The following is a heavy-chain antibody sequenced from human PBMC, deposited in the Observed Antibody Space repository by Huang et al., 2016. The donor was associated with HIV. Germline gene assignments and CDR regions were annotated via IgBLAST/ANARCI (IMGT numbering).Heavy chain of an antibody. CDR2: IYYSGNI. Sequence: QLQLQESGPGLVKPSETLSLTCTVSGSSISSSYYWGWIRQPPGKGLEWIGNIYYSGNIPYNPSLNSRVTISVDTSKNHISLKVDSVTAADTAVYYCARPLTGTTALGYWGQGTLVTVSS. V-gene: IGHV4-39*01. J-gene: IGHJ4*02. D-gene: IGHD1-20*01. CDR3: ARPLTGTTALGY. CDR1: GSSISSSYY.